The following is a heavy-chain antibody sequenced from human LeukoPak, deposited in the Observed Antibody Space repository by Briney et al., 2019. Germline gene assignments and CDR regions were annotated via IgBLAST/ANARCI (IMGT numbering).Heavy chain of an antibody. CDR1: GGSISNSSYY. Sequence: PSETLSLTCTVSGGSISNSSYYWGWIRQPPGKGLEWIGYIYYSGSTNYNPSLKSRVTISVDTAKNQFSLKLSSVTAADTAVYYCARALQSGLSTVTTAGDYWGQGTLVTVSS. CDR3: ARALQSGLSTVTTAGDY. D-gene: IGHD4-17*01. J-gene: IGHJ4*02. CDR2: IYYSGST. V-gene: IGHV4-61*05.